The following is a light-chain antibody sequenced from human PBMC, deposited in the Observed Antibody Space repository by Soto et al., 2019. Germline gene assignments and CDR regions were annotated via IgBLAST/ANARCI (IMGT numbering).Light chain of an antibody. CDR2: DAS. V-gene: IGKV3-15*01. CDR3: QQYRNWPRT. J-gene: IGKJ1*01. Sequence: LMQAPATLSVSPGERDTPSCRASRSVGNNLAWYQKTPGQAPRLLIYDASTRATGIPARFSGSGSGTEFTLTISSPQSGDVAIYYCQQYRNWPRTFGQGTKVDIK. CDR1: RSVGNN.